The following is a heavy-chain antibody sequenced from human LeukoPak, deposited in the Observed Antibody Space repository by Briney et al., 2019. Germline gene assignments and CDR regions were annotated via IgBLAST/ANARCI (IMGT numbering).Heavy chain of an antibody. CDR1: GFTFSSYS. V-gene: IGHV3-21*01. D-gene: IGHD1-26*01. CDR3: AKSRTGYSGSCTDY. Sequence: GGSLRLSCAASGFTFSSYSMNWVRQAPGKGLEWVSSISSSSSYIYYADSVKGRFTISRDNSKNTLYLQMNSLRAEDTAVYYCAKSRTGYSGSCTDYWGQGTLVTVSS. CDR2: ISSSSSYI. J-gene: IGHJ4*02.